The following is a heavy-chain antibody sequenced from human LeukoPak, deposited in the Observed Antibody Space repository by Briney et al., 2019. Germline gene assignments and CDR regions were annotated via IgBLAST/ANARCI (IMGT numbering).Heavy chain of an antibody. CDR1: GGSFSGYY. CDR3: ARWSITGTTSAFDI. CDR2: INHSGST. D-gene: IGHD1-7*01. J-gene: IGHJ3*02. Sequence: PSETLSLTCAVYGGSFSGYYWSWIRQPPGKGLEWIGEINHSGSTNYNPSLKSRVTISVDTSKNQFSLKLSSVTAADTAVYYCARWSITGTTSAFDIWGQGTMVTVSS. V-gene: IGHV4-34*01.